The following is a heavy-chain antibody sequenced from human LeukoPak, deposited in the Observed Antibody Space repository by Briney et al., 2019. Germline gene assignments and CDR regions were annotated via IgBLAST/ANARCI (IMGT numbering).Heavy chain of an antibody. CDR3: ARCMTLRWCDT. CDR1: GGSIRIGTYY. J-gene: IGHJ5*02. CDR2: MYTSGKT. Sequence: SETLSLTCTVSGGSIRIGTYYWSWMRLPAGKGLEWIGRMYTSGKTTYNASFESRVTISSGTSNSQVDLSLSSVTAADTAMYHCARCMTLRWCDTWGQGSLVTVSS. V-gene: IGHV4-61*02.